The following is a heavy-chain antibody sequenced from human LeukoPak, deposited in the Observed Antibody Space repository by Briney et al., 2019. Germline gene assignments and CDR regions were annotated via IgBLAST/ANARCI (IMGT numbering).Heavy chain of an antibody. V-gene: IGHV4-4*02. CDR3: ARVFYDSVWGSYRLDY. CDR1: GGSISSSNW. Sequence: SGTLSLTCAVSGGSISSSNWWSWVRPPPGKGLEWIGEIYHSGSTNYNSFLKSRVTISVDKSKNQFSLNLSSVTAADTAVYYCARVFYDSVWGSYRLDYWGQGTLVTVSS. D-gene: IGHD3-16*02. CDR2: IYHSGST. J-gene: IGHJ4*02.